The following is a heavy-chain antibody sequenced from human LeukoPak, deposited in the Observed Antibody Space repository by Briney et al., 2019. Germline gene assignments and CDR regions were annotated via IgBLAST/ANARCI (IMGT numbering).Heavy chain of an antibody. V-gene: IGHV4-39*07. CDR3: ARDRNGDYYFDY. CDR1: GGSISSSSYY. CDR2: IYYSGST. D-gene: IGHD4-17*01. Sequence: SETLSLTCTVSGGSISSSSYYWGWIRQPPGKGLEWIGSIYYSGSTYYNPSLKSRVTISVDTSKNQSSLKLSSVTAADTAVYYCARDRNGDYYFDYWGQGTLVTVSS. J-gene: IGHJ4*02.